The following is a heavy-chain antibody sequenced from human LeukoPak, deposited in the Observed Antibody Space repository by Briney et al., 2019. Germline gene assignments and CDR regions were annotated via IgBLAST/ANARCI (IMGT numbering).Heavy chain of an antibody. Sequence: GASVKVSCKASGYIFTNYGISWVRQAPGQGLEWMGWISAYNGNTNYAQKFQDRVTMTTDTSTSTAYMELRSLRSDDTAVYYCAREGYCSSTSCPRWFDPWGQGTLVTVSS. CDR3: AREGYCSSTSCPRWFDP. V-gene: IGHV1-18*01. CDR1: GYIFTNYG. J-gene: IGHJ5*02. D-gene: IGHD2-2*01. CDR2: ISAYNGNT.